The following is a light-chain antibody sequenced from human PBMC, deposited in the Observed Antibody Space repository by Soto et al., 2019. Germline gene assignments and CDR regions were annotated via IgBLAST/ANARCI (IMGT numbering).Light chain of an antibody. Sequence: QSALTQPRSVSGSPGQSVTISCIGTSSDVGAYNYVSWYQQEPGKAPKLMIYDVIKRPSGVPDRFSGSKSDNAASLTISGLQAEDEADYYCCSYAGTYTYVFGTGTKLTVL. V-gene: IGLV2-11*01. CDR1: SSDVGAYNY. CDR3: CSYAGTYTYV. J-gene: IGLJ1*01. CDR2: DVI.